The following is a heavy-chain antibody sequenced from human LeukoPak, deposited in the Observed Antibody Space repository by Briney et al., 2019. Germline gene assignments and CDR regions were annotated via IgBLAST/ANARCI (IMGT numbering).Heavy chain of an antibody. CDR3: ARDSIVVVRRGSYAFDI. CDR1: GYTFTSYG. CDR2: ISAYNGNT. J-gene: IGHJ3*02. V-gene: IGHV1-18*01. Sequence: ASVKVSCKASGYTFTSYGISWVRQAPGQGLEWMGWISAYNGNTNYAQKLQGRVTMTTDTSTSTAYMELRSLRSDDTAVYYCARDSIVVVRRGSYAFDIWGQGTMVTVSS. D-gene: IGHD3-22*01.